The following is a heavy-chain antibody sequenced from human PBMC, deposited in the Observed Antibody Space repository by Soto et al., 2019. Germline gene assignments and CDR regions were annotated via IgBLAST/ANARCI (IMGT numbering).Heavy chain of an antibody. CDR3: ARGSSGTHLDY. CDR1: GGSISSGGYS. D-gene: IGHD3-22*01. CDR2: IYHSGST. V-gene: IGHV4-30-2*01. J-gene: IGHJ4*02. Sequence: QLQLQESGSGLVKPSQTLSLTCAVSGGSISSGGYSWSWIRQPPGKGLEWIGYIYHSGSTYYNPSLKSRVTISVDRSKNQFSLKLSSVTAADXXXXYCARGSSGTHLDYWGQGTLVTVSS.